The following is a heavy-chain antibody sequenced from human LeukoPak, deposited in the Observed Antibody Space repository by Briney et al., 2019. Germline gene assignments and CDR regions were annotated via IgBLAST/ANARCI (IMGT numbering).Heavy chain of an antibody. D-gene: IGHD5-24*01. CDR1: GFIFSTYA. Sequence: GGSLRLSCATSGFIFSTYALSWVRQAPGKGLEWASSISGSGGSTYYADSVKGRFPISRDNSKNTLYLQMNSLRAEDTAVYYCAKARGRDGYKDELDYWGQGTLVTVSS. V-gene: IGHV3-23*01. J-gene: IGHJ4*02. CDR2: ISGSGGST. CDR3: AKARGRDGYKDELDY.